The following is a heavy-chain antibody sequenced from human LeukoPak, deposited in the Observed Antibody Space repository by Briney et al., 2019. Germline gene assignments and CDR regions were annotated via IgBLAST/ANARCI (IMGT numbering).Heavy chain of an antibody. J-gene: IGHJ6*02. D-gene: IGHD2-21*02. CDR2: IYANNGGT. CDR1: GGSISGHH. Sequence: SETLSLTCTVSGGSISGHHWSWIRQPPGKGLEWIGYIYANNGGTDYNPSLKSRATISVDTSKNQFSLKLSSVTAADTAVYYCARVHHERLRLDVWGQGTTVTVSS. CDR3: ARVHHERLRLDV. V-gene: IGHV4-59*11.